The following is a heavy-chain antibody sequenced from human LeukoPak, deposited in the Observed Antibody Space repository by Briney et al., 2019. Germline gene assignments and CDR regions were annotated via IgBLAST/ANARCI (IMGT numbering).Heavy chain of an antibody. D-gene: IGHD3-22*01. CDR1: GGSISSGSYY. CDR2: IYTSGST. V-gene: IGHV4-61*02. J-gene: IGHJ3*02. Sequence: SQTLSLTCTVSGGSISSGSYYWSWIRQPAGKGLEWIGRIYTSGSTNYNPSLKSRVAISVDTSKNQFSLKLSSVTAADTAVYYCARALNYYDSSGESDDAFDIWGQGTMVTVSS. CDR3: ARALNYYDSSGESDDAFDI.